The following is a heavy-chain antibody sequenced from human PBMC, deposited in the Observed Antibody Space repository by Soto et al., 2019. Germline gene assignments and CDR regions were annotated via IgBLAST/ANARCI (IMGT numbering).Heavy chain of an antibody. CDR3: ARETLPGV. J-gene: IGHJ6*02. CDR2: IFYSGST. Sequence: QVQLQESGPGLVRPSETLSLTCTVSGGSMSSYYWSWIRQPPGKGLEWIGYIFYSGSTSYNPSLRRRVTISVDTSKSQFSLKVRSVTAADTAVYYCARETLPGVWGQGTTVTVSS. CDR1: GGSMSSYY. V-gene: IGHV4-59*01.